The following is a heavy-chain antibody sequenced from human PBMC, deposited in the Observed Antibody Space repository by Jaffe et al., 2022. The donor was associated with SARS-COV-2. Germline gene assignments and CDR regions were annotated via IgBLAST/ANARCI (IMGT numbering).Heavy chain of an antibody. CDR3: ARGRGFLEWLSSDAFDI. CDR2: MNPNSGNT. J-gene: IGHJ3*02. Sequence: QVQLVQSGAEVKKPGASVKVSCKASGYTFTSYDINWVRQATGQGLEWMGWMNPNSGNTGYAQKFQGRVTMTRNTSISTAYMELSSLRSEDTAVYYCARGRGFLEWLSSDAFDIWGQGTMVTVSS. D-gene: IGHD3-3*01. V-gene: IGHV1-8*01. CDR1: GYTFTSYD.